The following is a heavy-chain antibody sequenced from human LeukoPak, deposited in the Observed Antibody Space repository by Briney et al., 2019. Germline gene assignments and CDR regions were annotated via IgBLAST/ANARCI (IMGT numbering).Heavy chain of an antibody. CDR3: ARYDFWSGYDY. CDR2: INHSGST. Sequence: SETLSLTCAVYGGSFSGYYWSWIRQPPGKGLEWIGEINHSGSTNYNPSLKSRVTISVDTSKNQFSLKLSSVTAADTAVYYCARYDFWSGYDYWGKRTLVTVSS. V-gene: IGHV4-34*01. J-gene: IGHJ4*02. D-gene: IGHD3-3*01. CDR1: GGSFSGYY.